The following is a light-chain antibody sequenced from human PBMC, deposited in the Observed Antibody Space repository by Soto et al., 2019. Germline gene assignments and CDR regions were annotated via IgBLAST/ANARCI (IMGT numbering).Light chain of an antibody. CDR3: QHRDSSLPWT. V-gene: IGKV1-39*01. J-gene: IGKJ1*01. CDR1: QDINSY. CDR2: AAS. Sequence: DIQMTQSPSSLSAAVGDRVTITCRAIQDINSYLNWYQQKPGKDPKILVYAASRLQSGVPSRFSGRGSETDFTLTINSLQREDVATYFCQHRDSSLPWTVGQGTKVEIK.